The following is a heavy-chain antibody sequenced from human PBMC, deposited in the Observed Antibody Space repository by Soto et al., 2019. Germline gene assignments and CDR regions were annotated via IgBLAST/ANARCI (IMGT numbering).Heavy chain of an antibody. CDR3: ARTDSGGQWNY. V-gene: IGHV4-59*02. D-gene: IGHD6-19*01. CDR1: GGSVSSDY. J-gene: IGHJ4*01. CDR2: IHNGMRT. Sequence: QVQLQESGPGLVKASETLSLTCTVSGGSVSSDYWSWVRQPPGKGLEWIGYIHNGMRTNYNPSFKPRVPLSVDTSWNQVSLQLNSVTAADSSVYYCARTDSGGQWNYWGHGTLVTVSS.